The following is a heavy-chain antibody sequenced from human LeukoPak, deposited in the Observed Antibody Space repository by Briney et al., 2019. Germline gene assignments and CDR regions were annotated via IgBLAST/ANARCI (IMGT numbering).Heavy chain of an antibody. Sequence: ASVKVSCKASGYTFTSYYMHWARQAPGQGLEWMGIINPSGDFTSYAQNFQGRVTMTRDMSTSTVYMELSSLRSEDTAVYYCARVALLGYYFDYWGQGTLVTVSS. CDR2: INPSGDFT. J-gene: IGHJ4*02. V-gene: IGHV1-46*01. D-gene: IGHD2-15*01. CDR3: ARVALLGYYFDY. CDR1: GYTFTSYY.